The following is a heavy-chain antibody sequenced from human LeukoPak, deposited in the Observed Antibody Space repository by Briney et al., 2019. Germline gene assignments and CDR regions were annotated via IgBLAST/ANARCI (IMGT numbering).Heavy chain of an antibody. CDR2: IKPDGSEA. CDR1: GFSFTTYW. J-gene: IGHJ4*02. V-gene: IGHV3-7*01. Sequence: PGGSLRLFCATSGFSFTTYWMSWIRQTPGRVLEWVAKIKPDGSEASYVDSVKGRFTISRDNAKNSVYLQMNSLRVEDTAVYYCARGQLADDQWGQGALVTVSS. D-gene: IGHD2-15*01. CDR3: ARGQLADDQ.